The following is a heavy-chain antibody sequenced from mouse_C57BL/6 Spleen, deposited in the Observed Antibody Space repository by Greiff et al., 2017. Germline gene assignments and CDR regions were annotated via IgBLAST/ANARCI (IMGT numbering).Heavy chain of an antibody. CDR2: IYPGSGST. Sequence: QVQLQQPGAELVKPGASVKMSCKASGYTFTSYWITWVKQRPGQGLEWIGDIYPGSGSTNYNEKFKSKATLTVDTSSSTAYMQLSSLTSEDAAVYYCARSLSSYAMDYWGQGTSVTVSS. D-gene: IGHD1-1*01. V-gene: IGHV1-55*01. CDR3: ARSLSSYAMDY. CDR1: GYTFTSYW. J-gene: IGHJ4*01.